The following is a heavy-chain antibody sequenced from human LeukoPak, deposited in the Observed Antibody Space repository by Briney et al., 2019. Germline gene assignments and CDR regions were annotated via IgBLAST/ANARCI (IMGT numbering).Heavy chain of an antibody. CDR1: GFTFSSYA. CDR2: ISYDGSNK. J-gene: IGHJ4*02. CDR3: ARVAICGGDCFAIDY. Sequence: GGSLRLSCAASGFTFSSYAMHWVRQAPGKGLEWVAVISYDGSNKYYADSVKGRFTISRDNSKNTLYLQMNSLRAEDTAVYYCARVAICGGDCFAIDYWGQGTLVTVSS. V-gene: IGHV3-30*04. D-gene: IGHD2-21*02.